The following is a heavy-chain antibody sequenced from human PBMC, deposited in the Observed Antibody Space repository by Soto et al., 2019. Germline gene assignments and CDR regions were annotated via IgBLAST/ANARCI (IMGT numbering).Heavy chain of an antibody. CDR1: GGTFSSYT. D-gene: IGHD3-22*01. V-gene: IGHV1-46*01. CDR2: INPSGGST. J-gene: IGHJ4*02. CDR3: ARGLFPYYYDSSGLDY. Sequence: GASVKVSCKASGGTFSSYTISWVRQAPGQGLEWMGRINPSGGSTSYAQKFQGRVTMTRDTSTSTVYMELSSLRSEDTAVYYCARGLFPYYYDSSGLDYWGQGTLVTVSS.